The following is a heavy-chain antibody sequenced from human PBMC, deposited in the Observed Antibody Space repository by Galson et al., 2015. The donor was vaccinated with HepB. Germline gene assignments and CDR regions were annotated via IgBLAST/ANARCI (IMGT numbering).Heavy chain of an antibody. D-gene: IGHD1-26*01. CDR2: INQDGSQK. J-gene: IGHJ4*02. CDR3: VRAPGGNYSY. CDR1: GFTFSSFW. Sequence: SLRLSCAASGFTFSSFWMHWVRQAPGKGLEWVANINQDGSQKYFVDSVKGRFTISRDNAKNSLFLQMNNLRAEDTAVYYCVRAPGGNYSYWGQGILVTVSS. V-gene: IGHV3-7*03.